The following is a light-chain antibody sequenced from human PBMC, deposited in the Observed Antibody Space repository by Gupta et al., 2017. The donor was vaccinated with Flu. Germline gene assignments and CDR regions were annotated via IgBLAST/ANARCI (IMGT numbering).Light chain of an antibody. CDR3: QQTYSPPQDT. CDR2: AAS. Sequence: SSLSASIGDTVSIACRASQNIGICLIWYQQKPGKAPQLIIYAASTLQPGVPSRFSGSGSGTDFTLTITGLQPEDFASYHCQQTYSPPQDTFGQGTKLEIK. J-gene: IGKJ2*01. CDR1: QNIGIC. V-gene: IGKV1-39*01.